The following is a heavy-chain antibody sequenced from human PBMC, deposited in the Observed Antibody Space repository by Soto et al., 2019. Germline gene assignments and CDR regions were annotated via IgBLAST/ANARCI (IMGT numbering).Heavy chain of an antibody. J-gene: IGHJ4*02. D-gene: IGHD5-12*01. CDR3: ARDTEMATIGDFDY. V-gene: IGHV1-69*13. CDR2: IIPIFGTA. CDR1: GGTFSSYS. Sequence: SVKVSCKAPGGTFSSYSISWVRQAPGQGLEWMGGIIPIFGTANYAQKFQGRVTITADESTSTAYMELSSLRSEDTAVYYCARDTEMATIGDFDYWGQGTLVTVSS.